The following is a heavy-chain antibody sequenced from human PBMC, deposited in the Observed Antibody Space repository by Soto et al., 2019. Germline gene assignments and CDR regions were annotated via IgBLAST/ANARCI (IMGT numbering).Heavy chain of an antibody. V-gene: IGHV3-11*06. CDR1: GFTFSDFY. CDR2: ISGTDPYM. J-gene: IGHJ6*02. CDR3: ARGSSVRGINV. D-gene: IGHD6-13*01. Sequence: GGSLRLSCAASGFTFSDFYMRWVRQAPGKGLEWVAYISGTDPYMKYADAVRGRFTISRDNAKNSVYLQMNSLRDDDTAVYYCARGSSVRGINVWGQGTTVTVSS.